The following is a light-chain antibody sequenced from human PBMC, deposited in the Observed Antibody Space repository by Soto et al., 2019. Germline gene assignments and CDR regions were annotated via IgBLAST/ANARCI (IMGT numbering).Light chain of an antibody. Sequence: EMVITQSPGTLSVSPGERATLSCRASQSVRSNLAWYQQKPGQAPRLLIYEASTRATGIPARFSGSGSGTEFTLTISSLQSEDFAVYPCQQYNNWPPFTFGPGTKVDIK. CDR3: QQYNNWPPFT. J-gene: IGKJ3*01. CDR2: EAS. CDR1: QSVRSN. V-gene: IGKV3-15*01.